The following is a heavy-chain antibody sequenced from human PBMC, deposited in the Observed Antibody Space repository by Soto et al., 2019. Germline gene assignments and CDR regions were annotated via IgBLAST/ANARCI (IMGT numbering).Heavy chain of an antibody. CDR2: IYYSGST. D-gene: IGHD6-13*01. CDR3: ASRSSS. V-gene: IGHV4-39*01. Sequence: SETQSVTCTVSRGSISSSSFYWGWIRQPPGKGLEWIGSIYYSGSTYYNPSLKSRVTISVDTSKNQFSLKLSSVAAADTAVYYCASRSSSWSQGTLVTVSS. J-gene: IGHJ4*02. CDR1: RGSISSSSFY.